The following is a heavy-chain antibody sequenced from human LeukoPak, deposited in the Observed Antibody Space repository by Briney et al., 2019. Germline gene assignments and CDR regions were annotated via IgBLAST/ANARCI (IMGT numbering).Heavy chain of an antibody. J-gene: IGHJ5*02. CDR1: GYTFTNYY. CDR2: INISGGNT. CDR3: ARGPHIRTYDRDNWFDP. V-gene: IGHV1-46*01. Sequence: ASVTVSCTASGYTFTNYYIYWVRQAPGQGLEWMGLINISGGNTNYAQKFQGRVTMTRDMSTSTVYMELSSLRSEDTAIYYCARGPHIRTYDRDNWFDPWGQGTLVTVSS. D-gene: IGHD3-3*01.